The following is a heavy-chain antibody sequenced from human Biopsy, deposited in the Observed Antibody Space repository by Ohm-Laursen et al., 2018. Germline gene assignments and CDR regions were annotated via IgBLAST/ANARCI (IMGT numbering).Heavy chain of an antibody. CDR2: LNPVSGNS. D-gene: IGHD1-7*01. V-gene: IGHV1-8*01. CDR1: GHTFTSYD. J-gene: IGHJ5*02. Sequence: VSSVKVSCKTSGHTFTSYDITWVRQASGQGPEWIGWLNPVSGNSNFGQKFRGRVTVTSDTSISTAYMELSGLTSDDTATYYCGRAVRNQLLTDPWGQGTLVTVTS. CDR3: GRAVRNQLLTDP.